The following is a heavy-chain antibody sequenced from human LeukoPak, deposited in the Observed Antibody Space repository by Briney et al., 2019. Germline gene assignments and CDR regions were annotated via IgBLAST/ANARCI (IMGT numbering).Heavy chain of an antibody. CDR1: GGSISSYY. D-gene: IGHD3-3*01. J-gene: IGHJ4*02. CDR2: IYYSGST. Sequence: SETLSLTCTVSGGSISSYYWSWIRQPPGKGLEWIGYIYYSGSTNYNPSLKRRVTISVDTSKNQFSLMLISVTAADTAVYYCARTYYDFWSGYVFRISGYYFDYWGQRTLVTVSS. CDR3: ARTYYDFWSGYVFRISGYYFDY. V-gene: IGHV4-59*01.